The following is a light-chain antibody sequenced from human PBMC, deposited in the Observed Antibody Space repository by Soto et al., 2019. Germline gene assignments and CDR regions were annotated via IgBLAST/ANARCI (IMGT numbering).Light chain of an antibody. CDR1: QTINSW. V-gene: IGKV1-5*01. Sequence: DIQMTQSPSTLSASVGDRVTITCRASQTINSWLAWYQQKPGKAPKVLIFDASSLKTGVPSRFSGSGSGTEFTLTISNLQPDDFATYYCQQYSSRSTFGQGTKVDIK. J-gene: IGKJ1*01. CDR3: QQYSSRST. CDR2: DAS.